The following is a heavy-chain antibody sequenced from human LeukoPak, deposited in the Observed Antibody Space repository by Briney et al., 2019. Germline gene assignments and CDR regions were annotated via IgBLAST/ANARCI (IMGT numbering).Heavy chain of an antibody. CDR2: IYYSGST. V-gene: IGHV4-59*01. J-gene: IGHJ5*02. CDR1: GGSISSYY. D-gene: IGHD2-8*01. CDR3: ARESNVWNWFDP. Sequence: PSETLSLTCTVSGGSISSYYWSWIRQPPGKGLEWIGYIYYSGSTNYNPSLKSRVTISVDTSKNQFSLKLSSVTAADTAVYYCARESNVWNWFDPWGQGTLVTVSS.